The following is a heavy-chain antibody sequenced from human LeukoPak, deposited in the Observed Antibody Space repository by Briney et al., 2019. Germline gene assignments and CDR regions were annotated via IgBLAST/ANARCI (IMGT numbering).Heavy chain of an antibody. Sequence: ASVKVSCKVSGYTLTELSMHWVRQAPGKGLEWMGGFDPEDGETIYAQKFQGRVTMTEDTSTDTAYMELSSLGSEDTAVYYCAAFLEWLPHTFDYWGQGTLVTVSS. CDR3: AAFLEWLPHTFDY. D-gene: IGHD3-3*01. CDR1: GYTLTELS. J-gene: IGHJ4*02. CDR2: FDPEDGET. V-gene: IGHV1-24*01.